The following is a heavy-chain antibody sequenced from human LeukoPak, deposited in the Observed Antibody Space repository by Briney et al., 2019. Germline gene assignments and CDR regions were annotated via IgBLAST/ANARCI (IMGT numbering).Heavy chain of an antibody. CDR3: ARGPFHASLITVAVLDY. J-gene: IGHJ4*02. CDR2: MNPNSGNT. Sequence: ASVKVSCKASGYTFTSYDINWVRQATGQGLEWMGWMNPNSGNTGYAQKFQGRVTMTRNTSISTAYMELSSLRSEDTAVYYCARGPFHASLITVAVLDYWGQGTLVTVSS. V-gene: IGHV1-8*01. D-gene: IGHD6-19*01. CDR1: GYTFTSYD.